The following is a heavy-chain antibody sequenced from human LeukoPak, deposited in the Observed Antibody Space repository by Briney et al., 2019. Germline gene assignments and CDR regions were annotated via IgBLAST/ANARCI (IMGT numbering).Heavy chain of an antibody. V-gene: IGHV1-46*01. CDR3: ARLGATGAFDI. CDR2: INPSGGST. J-gene: IGHJ3*02. Sequence: ASVKVSCKASGYTFTSYYMHWVRQAPGQGLEWMGIINPSGGSTSYAQKFQGRVTMTRDTSISTAYMELSRLASDDTAVYYCARLGATGAFDIWGQGTMVTVSS. CDR1: GYTFTSYY. D-gene: IGHD1-26*01.